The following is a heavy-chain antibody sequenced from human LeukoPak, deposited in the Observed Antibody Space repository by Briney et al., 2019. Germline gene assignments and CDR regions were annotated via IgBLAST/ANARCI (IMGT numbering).Heavy chain of an antibody. Sequence: GGSLRLSCAASGFTFSSYWMSWVRQAPGKGLEWVANIKQDGSEKYYVDSVKGRFTISRDNAKNSLYLQMNSLRGEDTAVYYCARSRHYYGSGSYYRYYFDYWGQGTLVTVSS. V-gene: IGHV3-7*01. CDR3: ARSRHYYGSGSYYRYYFDY. CDR1: GFTFSSYW. J-gene: IGHJ4*02. D-gene: IGHD3-10*01. CDR2: IKQDGSEK.